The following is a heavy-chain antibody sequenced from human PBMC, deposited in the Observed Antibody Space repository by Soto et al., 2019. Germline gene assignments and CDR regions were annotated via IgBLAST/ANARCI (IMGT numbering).Heavy chain of an antibody. CDR2: IYSGGNT. V-gene: IGHV3-53*01. Sequence: GGSLRLSCAASGFTVSMSYMNWVRQAPGKGLEWVSVIYSGGNTTYIDSVKGRFTISRDDSKSTLYLQMNSLSVEDTAIYYCARDRGFYGMDVWGQGTTVTVSS. CDR3: ARDRGFYGMDV. J-gene: IGHJ6*02. CDR1: GFTVSMSY.